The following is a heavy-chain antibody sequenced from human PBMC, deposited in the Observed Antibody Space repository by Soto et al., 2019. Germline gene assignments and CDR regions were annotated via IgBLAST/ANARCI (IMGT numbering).Heavy chain of an antibody. CDR2: IYYSGST. J-gene: IGHJ4*02. CDR3: ARAQGSGFLVS. V-gene: IGHV4-30-4*01. CDR1: GGSISSGDYY. Sequence: QVQLQESGPGLVKPSQTLSLTCTVSGGSISSGDYYWSWIRQPPGKGLEWIGYIYYSGSTYYNPSLKSRVTLSLXTSKNQFSLKLSSVTAADTAVYYCARAQGSGFLVSWGQGTLATVSS. D-gene: IGHD3-10*01.